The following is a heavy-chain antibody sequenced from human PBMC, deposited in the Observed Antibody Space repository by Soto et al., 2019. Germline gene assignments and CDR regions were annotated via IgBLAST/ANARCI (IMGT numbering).Heavy chain of an antibody. Sequence: GGSLRLSCAASGFTFSSYGMHWVRQAPGKGLEWVAVIWYDGSNKYYADSVKGRFTISRDNSKNTLYLQMNSLRAEDTAVYYCARDINLDWNYASNWGQGTLVTVSS. V-gene: IGHV3-33*01. CDR2: IWYDGSNK. D-gene: IGHD1-7*01. CDR1: GFTFSSYG. J-gene: IGHJ4*02. CDR3: ARDINLDWNYASN.